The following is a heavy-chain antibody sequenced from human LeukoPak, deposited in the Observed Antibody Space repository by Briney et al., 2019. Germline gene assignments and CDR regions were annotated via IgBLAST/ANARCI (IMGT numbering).Heavy chain of an antibody. CDR2: INPSGGST. D-gene: IGHD2-15*01. CDR1: GYTFTSYY. Sequence: ASVKVSCKASGYTFTSYYMHWVRQAPGQGLEWMGIINPSGGSTSYAQKFQGRVTMTRDTSTSTVYMELSSLRSEDTAVYHCAREDCSGGSCYFRYFDYWGQGTLVTVSS. V-gene: IGHV1-46*03. CDR3: AREDCSGGSCYFRYFDY. J-gene: IGHJ4*02.